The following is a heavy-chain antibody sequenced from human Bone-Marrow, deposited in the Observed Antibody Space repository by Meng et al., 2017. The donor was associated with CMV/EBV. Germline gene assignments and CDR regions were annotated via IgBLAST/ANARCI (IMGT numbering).Heavy chain of an antibody. CDR1: GFTFSSYA. J-gene: IGHJ5*02. V-gene: IGHV3-30-3*01. CDR3: ARDKSTFNYYDSSGYSP. CDR2: ISYDGSSK. D-gene: IGHD3-22*01. Sequence: GGSLRLSCAASGFTFSSYAMHWVRQAPGKGLEWVAVISYDGSSKYYADSVKGRFTISRDNSKNTLFLQMNSLRAEDTAMYYCARDKSTFNYYDSSGYSPWGQGTLVTVSS.